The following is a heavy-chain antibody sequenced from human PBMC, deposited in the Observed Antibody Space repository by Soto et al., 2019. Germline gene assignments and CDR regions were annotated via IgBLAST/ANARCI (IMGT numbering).Heavy chain of an antibody. D-gene: IGHD3-22*01. CDR1: GGTFRRFG. Sequence: SVKVSRKASGGTFRRFGFSWVRQAPGQGLEWMGGIIPMFGTVKYAQTFQGRVTIIADESTNTAHMEMSSLRSEDTAVYYCARDLAPDYYDSSGYDYPAFDYWGQGTLVTVSS. J-gene: IGHJ4*02. CDR3: ARDLAPDYYDSSGYDYPAFDY. CDR2: IIPMFGTV. V-gene: IGHV1-69*13.